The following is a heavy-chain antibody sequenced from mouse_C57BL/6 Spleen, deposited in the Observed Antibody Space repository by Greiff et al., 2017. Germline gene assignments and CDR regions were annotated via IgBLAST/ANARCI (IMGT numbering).Heavy chain of an antibody. Sequence: EVKLVESEGGLVQPGSSMKLSCTASGFTFSDYYMAWVRQVPEKGLEWVANINYDGSSTYYLASLMSRFIISRDSAKNILYLQMSSLKSKDTATDYCARDGFYAMDYWGQGTSVTVSS. V-gene: IGHV5-16*01. D-gene: IGHD2-2*01. CDR1: GFTFSDYY. J-gene: IGHJ4*01. CDR2: INYDGSST. CDR3: ARDGFYAMDY.